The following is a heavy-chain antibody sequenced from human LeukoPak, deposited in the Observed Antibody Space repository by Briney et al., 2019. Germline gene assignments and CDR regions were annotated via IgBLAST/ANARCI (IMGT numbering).Heavy chain of an antibody. CDR1: GGTFSSYA. Sequence: GSSVKVSCKASGGTFSSYAISWVRQAPGQGLEWMGGIIPIFGTANYAQKFQGGVTITTDESTSTAYMELSSLRSEDTAVYYCARVPPVAGINYFDYWGQGTLVTVSS. V-gene: IGHV1-69*05. CDR3: ARVPPVAGINYFDY. D-gene: IGHD6-19*01. J-gene: IGHJ4*02. CDR2: IIPIFGTA.